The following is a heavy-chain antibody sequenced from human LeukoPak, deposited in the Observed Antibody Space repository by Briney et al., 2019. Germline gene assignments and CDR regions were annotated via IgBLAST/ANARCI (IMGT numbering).Heavy chain of an antibody. Sequence: GSLRLSCAASGFTFSSYWMSWVRQAPGKGLEWVANIKQDGSEKYYVDSVKGRFTISRDNAKNSLYLQMNSLRAEDTAVYYCARGRYYYDSIPLRDDAFDIWGQGTMVTVSS. D-gene: IGHD3-22*01. CDR1: GFTFSSYW. J-gene: IGHJ3*02. CDR2: IKQDGSEK. V-gene: IGHV3-7*01. CDR3: ARGRYYYDSIPLRDDAFDI.